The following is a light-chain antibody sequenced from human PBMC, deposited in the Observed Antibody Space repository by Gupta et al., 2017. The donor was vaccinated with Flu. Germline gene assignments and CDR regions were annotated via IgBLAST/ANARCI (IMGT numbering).Light chain of an antibody. CDR1: QSVSSY. V-gene: IGKV3-11*01. CDR3: QQRSNWPPST. Sequence: ALFASPPGERATLSCGASQSVSSYLAWYQQKPGQAPRLLIYDASNRATGIPARFSGSGSGTDFTLTISSLEPEDFAVYYCQQRSNWPPSTFGQGTKVEVK. CDR2: DAS. J-gene: IGKJ1*01.